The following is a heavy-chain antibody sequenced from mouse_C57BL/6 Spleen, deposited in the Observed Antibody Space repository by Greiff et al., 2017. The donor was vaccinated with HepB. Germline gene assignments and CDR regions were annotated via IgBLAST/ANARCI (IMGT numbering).Heavy chain of an antibody. V-gene: IGHV14-3*01. CDR3: ARDGIYYYGSSYVNFDY. CDR1: GFNIKNTY. D-gene: IGHD1-1*01. CDR2: IDPANGNT. J-gene: IGHJ2*01. Sequence: VQLQQSVAELVRPGASVKLSCTASGFNIKNTYMHWVKQRPEQGLEWIGRIDPANGNTKYAPKFQGKATITADTSSNTAYLQLSSLTSEDTAIYYCARDGIYYYGSSYVNFDYWGQGTTLTVSS.